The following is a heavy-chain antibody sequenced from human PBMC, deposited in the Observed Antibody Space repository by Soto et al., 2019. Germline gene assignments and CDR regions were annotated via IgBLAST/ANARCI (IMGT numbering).Heavy chain of an antibody. J-gene: IGHJ3*02. Sequence: PSETLSLTCTVSGGSISSYYWSWIRQPPGKGLEWIGYIYYSGSTNYNPSLKSRITISVDTSKNQISMKLSSVTAADTAVYYCARWWSKRNRAFDIWGQGTMVTVSS. D-gene: IGHD2-15*01. CDR3: ARWWSKRNRAFDI. CDR2: IYYSGST. CDR1: GGSISSYY. V-gene: IGHV4-59*01.